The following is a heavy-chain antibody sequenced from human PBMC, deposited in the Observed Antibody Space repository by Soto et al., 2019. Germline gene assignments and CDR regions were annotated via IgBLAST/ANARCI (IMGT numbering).Heavy chain of an antibody. J-gene: IGHJ6*01. CDR3: ARLPILTGYHFPIGTDV. V-gene: IGHV5-51*01. CDR2: THPGDSDT. Sequence: GESLNISCEGSGYSFTNYWIGWVRQMPGKGLEWMGITHPGDSDTRYSPSFQGQVTISADKSISTAYLQWRSLKASDTAMYYCARLPILTGYHFPIGTDVRGQWTMVLVAS. D-gene: IGHD3-9*01. CDR1: GYSFTNYW.